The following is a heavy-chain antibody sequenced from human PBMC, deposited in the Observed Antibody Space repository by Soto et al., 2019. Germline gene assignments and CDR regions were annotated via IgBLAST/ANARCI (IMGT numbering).Heavy chain of an antibody. CDR3: ARADLVVVPAAMPYDAFDI. CDR1: GYTFTSYG. J-gene: IGHJ3*02. D-gene: IGHD2-2*01. CDR2: ISANSGNT. V-gene: IGHV1-18*01. Sequence: GASVKVSCKASGYTFTSYGMSWVRQAPGQGLEWMGWISANSGNTNYAQKLQGWVTMTRDTSMSTAYMELSRLRSDDTAVYYCARADLVVVPAAMPYDAFDIWGQGTMVTVSS.